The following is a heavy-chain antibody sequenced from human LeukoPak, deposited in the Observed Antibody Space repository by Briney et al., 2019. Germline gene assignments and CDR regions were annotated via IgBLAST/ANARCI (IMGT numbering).Heavy chain of an antibody. Sequence: PGGSLRLSCTASGFTFGDYAMSWFRQAPGKGLEWVGFIRSKAYGGTTEYAASVKGRFTISRDDSKSIAYLQMNSLKTEDTAVYYCTRDQTGGGNGFDYWGQGTLVTVSS. J-gene: IGHJ4*02. CDR2: IRSKAYGGTT. CDR1: GFTFGDYA. V-gene: IGHV3-49*03. CDR3: TRDQTGGGNGFDY. D-gene: IGHD4-23*01.